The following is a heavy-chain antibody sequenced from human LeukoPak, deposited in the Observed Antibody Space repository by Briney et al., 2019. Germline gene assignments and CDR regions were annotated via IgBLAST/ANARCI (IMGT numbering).Heavy chain of an antibody. CDR2: IGTAGDT. CDR3: ARGHVALDAFDI. V-gene: IGHV3-13*01. Sequence: GGSLRLSCAASGFTFSSYDMHWVRQAPGKGLEWVSAIGTAGDTYYPGSVKGRFTISRENAKNSLYLQMNSLRAGDTAVYYCARGHVALDAFDIWGQGTMVTVSS. J-gene: IGHJ3*02. CDR1: GFTFSSYD. D-gene: IGHD5-12*01.